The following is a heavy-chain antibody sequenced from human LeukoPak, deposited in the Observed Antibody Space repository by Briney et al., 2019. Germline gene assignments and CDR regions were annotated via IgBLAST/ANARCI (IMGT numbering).Heavy chain of an antibody. CDR1: GYTFTGYY. CDR3: ARDQVVVAASLGYYFDY. CDR2: INPNSGGT. Sequence: ASVKVSCKASGYTFTGYYMHWVRQAPGQGLEWMGWINPNSGGTNYAQKFQGRVTMTRDMSTSTVYMELSSLRSEDTAVYYCARDQVVVAASLGYYFDYWGQGTLVTVSS. D-gene: IGHD2-15*01. J-gene: IGHJ4*02. V-gene: IGHV1-2*02.